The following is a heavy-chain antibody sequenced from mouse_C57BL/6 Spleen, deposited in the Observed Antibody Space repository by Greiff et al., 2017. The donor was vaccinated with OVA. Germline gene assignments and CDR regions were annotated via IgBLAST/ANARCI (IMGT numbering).Heavy chain of an antibody. V-gene: IGHV1-19*01. CDR3: ASHYYGSKDYAMDY. D-gene: IGHD1-1*01. CDR1: GYTFTDYY. J-gene: IGHJ4*01. CDR2: INPYNGGT. Sequence: VQLQQSGPVLVKPGASVKMSCKASGYTFTDYYMNWVKQSHGKSLEWIGVINPYNGGTSYNQKFKGKATLTVDKSSSTAYMELNSLTSEDSAVYYCASHYYGSKDYAMDYWGQGTSVTVSS.